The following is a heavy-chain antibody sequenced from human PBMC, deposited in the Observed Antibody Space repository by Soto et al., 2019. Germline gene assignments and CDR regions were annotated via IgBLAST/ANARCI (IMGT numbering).Heavy chain of an antibody. V-gene: IGHV3-23*01. CDR2: LIGSGGDT. D-gene: IGHD7-27*01. Sequence: QAAGSLRLSCAASGCIFTNYAMTWVRQAPGKGLEWVSGLIGSGGDTYYADSVKGRFTVSRDNSRNTLYLQMNSLRAEDTAVYYCAKYFLQVWGHDYYYGMDVWGQGTTVTVSS. J-gene: IGHJ6*02. CDR1: GCIFTNYA. CDR3: AKYFLQVWGHDYYYGMDV.